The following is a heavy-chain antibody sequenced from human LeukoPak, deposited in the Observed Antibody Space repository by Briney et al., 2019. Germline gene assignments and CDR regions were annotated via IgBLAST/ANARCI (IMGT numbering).Heavy chain of an antibody. CDR3: ARVAVLRGEWFGGLTSPFDI. J-gene: IGHJ3*02. Sequence: GASVTVSFKASGYTFTSYGISWVRQAPGQGLEWMGCISAYNGNTNYTQKLQGRVTMTTDTSTSTAYMELRSLRSDDTAVYYCARVAVLRGEWFGGLTSPFDIWGQGTMVTVSS. CDR1: GYTFTSYG. V-gene: IGHV1-18*01. CDR2: ISAYNGNT. D-gene: IGHD3-10*01.